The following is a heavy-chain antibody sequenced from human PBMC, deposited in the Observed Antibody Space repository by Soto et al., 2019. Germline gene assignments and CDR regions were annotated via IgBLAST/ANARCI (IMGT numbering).Heavy chain of an antibody. CDR1: GGTFSNYW. V-gene: IGHV1-69*13. Sequence: GASVKVSCKASGGTFSNYWFVWVRQAPGQGRQWMGGFIPNFGTTYYAGEFQDRLTIIAQASTRTVYLELSSPRSEHTALYDSGTSYLASGGGHWGQGTLVTVSS. CDR3: GTSYLASGGGH. J-gene: IGHJ4*02. CDR2: FIPNFGTT. D-gene: IGHD3-10*01.